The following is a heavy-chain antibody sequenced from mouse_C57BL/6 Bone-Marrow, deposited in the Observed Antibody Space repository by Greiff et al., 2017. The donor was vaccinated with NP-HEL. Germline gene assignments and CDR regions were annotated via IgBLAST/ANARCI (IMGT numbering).Heavy chain of an antibody. CDR3: ARYYGSSFAWFGD. Sequence: VQLQQSGAELVRPGTSVKVSCKASGYAFTNYLIEWVKQRPGQGLAWIGVINPGSGGTNYNEKFKGKATLTADKSSSTAYMPLRCLPSSDSAVYFCARYYGSSFAWFGDWGQGALVTVSA. J-gene: IGHJ3*01. CDR1: GYAFTNYL. D-gene: IGHD1-1*01. CDR2: INPGSGGT. V-gene: IGHV1-54*01.